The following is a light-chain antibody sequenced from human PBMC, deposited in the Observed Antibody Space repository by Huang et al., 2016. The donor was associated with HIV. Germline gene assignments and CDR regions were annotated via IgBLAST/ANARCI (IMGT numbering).Light chain of an antibody. V-gene: IGKV3-20*01. Sequence: EIVLTQSPGTVSLSPGERATLSCRASQSVSSKYLAWYQQKPGQAPRLLIYGASYSATGIPDRFRGSGSGTDFTLTISRLEPEDFAVYYCQQYDSSPIFTFGPGTKVDIK. CDR2: GAS. CDR3: QQYDSSPIFT. J-gene: IGKJ3*01. CDR1: QSVSSKY.